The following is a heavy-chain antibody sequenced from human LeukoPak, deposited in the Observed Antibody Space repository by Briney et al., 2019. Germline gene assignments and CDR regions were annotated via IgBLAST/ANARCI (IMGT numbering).Heavy chain of an antibody. CDR1: GFTFSSYS. J-gene: IGHJ4*02. CDR2: ISSSSSTI. Sequence: PGGSLRLSCAASGFTFSSYSMNWVRQAPGKGLEWVSYISSSSSTIYYADSVKGRLTISRDNSKNTLYLQMNSLRAEDTAVYYCAKGRRSSDGTYYDFWSGYYNDDYFDYWGQGTLVTVSS. V-gene: IGHV3-48*01. D-gene: IGHD3-3*01. CDR3: AKGRRSSDGTYYDFWSGYYNDDYFDY.